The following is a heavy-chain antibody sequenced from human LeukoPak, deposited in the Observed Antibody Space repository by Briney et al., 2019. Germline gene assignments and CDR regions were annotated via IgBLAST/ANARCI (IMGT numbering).Heavy chain of an antibody. J-gene: IGHJ4*02. D-gene: IGHD6-13*01. CDR2: INPNSGGT. CDR1: GYTFTGYY. V-gene: IGHV1-2*02. Sequence: GASVKVSCKASGYTFTGYYMHWVRQAPGQGLEWMGWINPNSGGTNYAQKFQGRVIMTRDTSISTAYMELSRLRSDDTAVYYCARVWVAAASVGEGYWGQGTLVTVSS. CDR3: ARVWVAAASVGEGY.